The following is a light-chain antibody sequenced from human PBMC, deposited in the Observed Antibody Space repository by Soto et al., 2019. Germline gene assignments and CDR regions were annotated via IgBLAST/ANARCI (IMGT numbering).Light chain of an antibody. J-gene: IGKJ3*01. CDR2: AAS. CDR1: QGISSY. CDR3: QQYGNAPFT. Sequence: IQLTQSPSSLSASVGDRVTITCRASQGISSYLAWYQQKPGKAPKLLIYAASTLQSGVPSRFSGSGSGTDFTLTISSLQPEDFATYHCQQYGNAPFTFGPGTKVDIK. V-gene: IGKV1-9*01.